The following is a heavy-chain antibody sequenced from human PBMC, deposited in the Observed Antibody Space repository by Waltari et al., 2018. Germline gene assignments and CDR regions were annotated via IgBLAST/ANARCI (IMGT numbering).Heavy chain of an antibody. D-gene: IGHD6-19*01. V-gene: IGHV3-7*01. CDR1: GFTFSSYW. J-gene: IGHJ4*02. CDR2: IKQDGSEK. Sequence: EVQLVESGGGLVQPGGSLRLSCAASGFTFSSYWMSWVRQAPGKGLEWVSNIKQDGSEKYYVDSVKGRFTIYRDNAKNSLYLQMNSLRAEDTAVYYCARVIAVAGHDCWGQGTLVTVSS. CDR3: ARVIAVAGHDC.